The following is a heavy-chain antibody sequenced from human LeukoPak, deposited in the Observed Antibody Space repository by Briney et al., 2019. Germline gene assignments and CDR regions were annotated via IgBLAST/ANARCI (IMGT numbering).Heavy chain of an antibody. CDR2: MNPNSGNT. Sequence: ASVKVSCKASGYTFTSYDINWVRQATGQGLEWMGWMNPNSGNTGYAQKFQGRVTMTRNTSISTAYMELSSLRSEDTAVYYCARGDAYNPGGAFDIWAQGKMFTVSS. V-gene: IGHV1-8*01. D-gene: IGHD5-24*01. J-gene: IGHJ3*02. CDR1: GYTFTSYD. CDR3: ARGDAYNPGGAFDI.